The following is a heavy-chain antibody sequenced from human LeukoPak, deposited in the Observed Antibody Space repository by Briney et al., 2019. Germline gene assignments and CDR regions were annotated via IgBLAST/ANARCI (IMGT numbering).Heavy chain of an antibody. CDR3: ARVMSVDTAVLHY. J-gene: IGHJ4*02. V-gene: IGHV3-72*01. CDR1: GFTFSDHY. Sequence: PGGSLRLSCAASGFTFSDHYMDWVRQAPGKGLEWIGRTRKKANSYTTEYAASVKGRFTISRDDSKNSLYLQMNSLETEDTAVYYCARVMSVDTAVLHYWGQGTLVTVSS. CDR2: TRKKANSYTT. D-gene: IGHD5-18*01.